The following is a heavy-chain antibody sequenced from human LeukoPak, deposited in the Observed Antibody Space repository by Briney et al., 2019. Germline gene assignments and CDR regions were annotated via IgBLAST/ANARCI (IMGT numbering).Heavy chain of an antibody. Sequence: VGSLRLSCAASGFTFINSAMSGVRQAAGKGWEWGSTIFYAGRTTYADSVKGRFTVSTDNSKNTLYLQMNSLRAEDTAVYYCASSLSRWYGAGYWGQGPLVTVSS. CDR2: IFYAGRT. J-gene: IGHJ1*01. CDR1: GFTFINSA. D-gene: IGHD6-13*01. V-gene: IGHV3-23*05. CDR3: ASSLSRWYGAGY.